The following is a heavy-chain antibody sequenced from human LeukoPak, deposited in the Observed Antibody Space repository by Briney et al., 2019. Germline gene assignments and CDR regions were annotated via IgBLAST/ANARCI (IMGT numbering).Heavy chain of an antibody. V-gene: IGHV1-8*01. CDR1: GYTFTSYD. J-gene: IGHJ6*03. CDR3: ARAPVTTVYYYYMDV. CDR2: MNPNSGNT. D-gene: IGHD4-11*01. Sequence: ASVKVSCKASGYTFTSYDINWVRQATGQGLEWMGWMNPNSGNTGYAQKFQGRVTMTRNTSISTAYMELSSLRSEDTAVYYCARAPVTTVYYYYMDVWGEGTTVTVSS.